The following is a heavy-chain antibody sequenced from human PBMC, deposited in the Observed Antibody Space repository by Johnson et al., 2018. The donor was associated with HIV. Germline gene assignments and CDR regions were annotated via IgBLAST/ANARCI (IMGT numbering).Heavy chain of an antibody. CDR3: ARESGLSFDV. V-gene: IGHV3-30*04. J-gene: IGHJ3*01. CDR1: GFTFSSYA. Sequence: QVQLVESGGGVVQPGRSLRLSCAASGFTFSSYAMHWVRQAPGKGLEWVAVISYDGSNKYYADSVKGRFTISRDNSKNTLYLQMNSLRAEDTAVYYCARESGLSFDVWGHGTMVTVSS. CDR2: ISYDGSNK. D-gene: IGHD6-25*01.